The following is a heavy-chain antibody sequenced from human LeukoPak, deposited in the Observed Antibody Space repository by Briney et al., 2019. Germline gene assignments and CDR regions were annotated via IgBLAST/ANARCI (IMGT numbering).Heavy chain of an antibody. J-gene: IGHJ4*02. Sequence: PSETLSLTCTVSGGSISSSSYYWGWIRQPPGKGLEWIGSIYYSGSTYHNPSLKSRVTISVDTSKNQFSLKLSSVTAADTAVYYCARSDYDFWSGYYIAYGYWGQGTLVTVSS. CDR1: GGSISSSSYY. CDR3: ARSDYDFWSGYYIAYGY. CDR2: IYYSGST. D-gene: IGHD3-3*01. V-gene: IGHV4-39*07.